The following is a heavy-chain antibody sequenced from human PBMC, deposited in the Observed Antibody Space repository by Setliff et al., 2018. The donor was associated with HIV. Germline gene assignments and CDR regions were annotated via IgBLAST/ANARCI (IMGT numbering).Heavy chain of an antibody. CDR3: ATYYYDSSGYYSPHDY. CDR1: GGTFSSYS. CDR2: IIPIFGTS. D-gene: IGHD3-22*01. V-gene: IGHV1-69*05. J-gene: IGHJ4*02. Sequence: GASVKVSCKASGGTFSSYSISWVRQAPGQGLEWMGGIIPIFGTSNYAQKFQGRVTITTDESTSTAYMELSSLKSEDTAVYYCATYYYDSSGYYSPHDYWGQGTLVTVSS.